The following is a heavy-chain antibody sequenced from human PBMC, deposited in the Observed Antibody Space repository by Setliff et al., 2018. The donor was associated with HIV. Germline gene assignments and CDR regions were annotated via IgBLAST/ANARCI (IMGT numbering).Heavy chain of an antibody. J-gene: IGHJ3*02. CDR1: GYTFSSYD. D-gene: IGHD2-21*01. CDR2: MNPNSGNT. CDR3: ATSTLGWSDDAFDI. V-gene: IGHV1-8*02. Sequence: ASVKVSCKASGYTFSSYDINWVRQATGQGLEWVGWMNPNSGNTGYAQKFQGRVTMTRNTAISTAYMELRRLKSEDTAVYYCATSTLGWSDDAFDIWGQGTMDTVSS.